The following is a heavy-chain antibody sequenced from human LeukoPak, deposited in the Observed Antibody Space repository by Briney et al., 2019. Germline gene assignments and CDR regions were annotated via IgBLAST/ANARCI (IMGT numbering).Heavy chain of an antibody. D-gene: IGHD3-16*01. CDR2: INHNGNVN. CDR1: GFTFSSYW. V-gene: IGHV3-7*03. CDR3: ARGVGLDV. Sequence: GGSLRLSCAASGFTFSSYWMNWARQAPGKGLEWVASINHNGNVNYYVDSVKGRFTISRDNAKNSLYLQMSNLRAEDTAVYFCARGVGLDVWGQGDTVTVSS. J-gene: IGHJ6*02.